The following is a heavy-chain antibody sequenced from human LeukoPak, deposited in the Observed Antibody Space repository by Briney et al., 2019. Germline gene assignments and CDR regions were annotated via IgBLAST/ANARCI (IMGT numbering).Heavy chain of an antibody. CDR3: AAVGPILKAFDY. Sequence: SVNVSCTASGFTFTSSAVQWVRQARGQRLEWIGWIVVGSGNTNYAQKFQERVTITRDMSTSTAYMELSSLRSEDTAVYYCAAVGPILKAFDYWGQGTLVTVSS. V-gene: IGHV1-58*01. CDR1: GFTFTSSA. CDR2: IVVGSGNT. J-gene: IGHJ4*02.